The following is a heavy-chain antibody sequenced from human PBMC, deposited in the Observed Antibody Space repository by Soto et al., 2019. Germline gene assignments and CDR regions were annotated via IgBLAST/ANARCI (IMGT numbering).Heavy chain of an antibody. CDR2: ISGSGGST. J-gene: IGHJ4*02. V-gene: IGHV3-23*01. CDR3: AKDPYNYLESSGNRTVY. Sequence: GGSLRLSCAGSGFTCRSYAMSWVRQALGKGLEWVSGISGSGGSTYYADSVKGRFTISRDNSKNTLYLQMNSLRSDDKAVYYCAKDPYNYLESSGNRTVYRGQGPLVTVSS. D-gene: IGHD3-22*01. CDR1: GFTCRSYA.